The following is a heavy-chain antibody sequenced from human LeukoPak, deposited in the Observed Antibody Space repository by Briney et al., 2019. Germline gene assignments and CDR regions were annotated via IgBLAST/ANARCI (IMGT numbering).Heavy chain of an antibody. CDR3: ARDRSYGDYPDY. CDR1: GFTFSSYA. D-gene: IGHD4-17*01. J-gene: IGHJ4*02. V-gene: IGHV3-30-3*01. Sequence: GGSLRLSCAASGFTFSSYAMHWVRQAPGKGLEWVAVISYDGSNKHYADSVKGRFTISRDNSKNTLYLQMNSLRAEDTAVYYCARDRSYGDYPDYWGQGTLVTVSS. CDR2: ISYDGSNK.